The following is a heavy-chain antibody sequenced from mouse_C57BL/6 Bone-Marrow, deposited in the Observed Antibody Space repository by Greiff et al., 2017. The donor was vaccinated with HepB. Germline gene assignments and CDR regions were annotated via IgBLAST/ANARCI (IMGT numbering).Heavy chain of an antibody. Sequence: QVQLQQSGAELVRPGASVTLSCKASGYTFTDYEMHWVKQTPVHGLEWIGAIDPETGGTAYNQKFKGKAILTADKSSSTAYMELRSLTSEDSAVYYCTRTIYYDHDGGFAYWGQGTLVTVSA. J-gene: IGHJ3*01. CDR1: GYTFTDYE. CDR3: TRTIYYDHDGGFAY. V-gene: IGHV1-15*01. CDR2: IDPETGGT. D-gene: IGHD2-4*01.